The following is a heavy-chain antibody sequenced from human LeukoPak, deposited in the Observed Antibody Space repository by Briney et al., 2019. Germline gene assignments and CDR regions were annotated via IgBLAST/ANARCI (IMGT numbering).Heavy chain of an antibody. D-gene: IGHD6-6*01. Sequence: SETLSLTCTVSGGSISSGSYHWSWIRQPAGKGLEWIGRIYTSGSTNYNPSLKSRVTISVDTSKNQFALKLSSVTAADTAVYYCARAYSSSPMDVWGKGTTVTVSS. CDR2: IYTSGST. CDR1: GGSISSGSYH. V-gene: IGHV4-61*02. CDR3: ARAYSSSPMDV. J-gene: IGHJ6*04.